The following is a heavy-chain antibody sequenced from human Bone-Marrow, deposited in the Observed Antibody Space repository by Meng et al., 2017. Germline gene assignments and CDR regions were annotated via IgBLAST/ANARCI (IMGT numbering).Heavy chain of an antibody. V-gene: IGHV3-21*01. J-gene: IGHJ1*01. CDR1: GFTFRTYA. CDR2: ISSSSSYI. Sequence: GESLKISCAASGFTFRTYAMSWVRQAPGKGLEWVSSISSSSSYIYYADSVKGRFTISRDNAKNSLYLQMNSLRAEDTAVYYCARDPVIAVAGAEYFQHWGQGTLVTVSS. D-gene: IGHD6-19*01. CDR3: ARDPVIAVAGAEYFQH.